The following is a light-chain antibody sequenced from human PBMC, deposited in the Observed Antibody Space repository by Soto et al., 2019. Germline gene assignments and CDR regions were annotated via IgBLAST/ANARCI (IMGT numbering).Light chain of an antibody. Sequence: QSALTQPASVSGSPGQSITISCTGTSSDVGGYNYVSWYQQHPGKAPKLMFYDVSNRPSGVSNRFSGSKSGNTASLTISGLQAEDEADYYCSSYTSSSTLGVFGTGTKVTV. V-gene: IGLV2-14*01. CDR1: SSDVGGYNY. J-gene: IGLJ1*01. CDR3: SSYTSSSTLGV. CDR2: DVS.